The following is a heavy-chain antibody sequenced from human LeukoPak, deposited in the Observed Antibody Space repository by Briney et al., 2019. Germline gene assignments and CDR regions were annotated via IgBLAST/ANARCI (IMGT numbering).Heavy chain of an antibody. V-gene: IGHV4-59*01. D-gene: IGHD3-16*01. Sequence: PSGTLSLTCTVSGSSINSYYWSWLRQPPGKGLEWIGYIYGRGSTNYNPSLKSRITISLDTSKNQFSLKLNSVTAADTAVYYCAREDALGHKAPKGHFDYWGQGALVTVSS. CDR3: AREDALGHKAPKGHFDY. J-gene: IGHJ4*02. CDR1: GSSINSYY. CDR2: IYGRGST.